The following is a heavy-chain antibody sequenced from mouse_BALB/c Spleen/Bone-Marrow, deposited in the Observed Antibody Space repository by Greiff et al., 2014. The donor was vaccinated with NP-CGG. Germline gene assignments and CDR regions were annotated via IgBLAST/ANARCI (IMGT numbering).Heavy chain of an antibody. CDR2: IYPGNVNT. J-gene: IGHJ2*01. Sequence: QVQLQQSGPELVKPGASVRISCKASGYTFTSYYIHWVRQRPGQGLEWIGWIYPGNVNTKYNEKFKGEATLTADKSSSTAYMQLSSLTSEDSAVYFCARNYGFDYWGQGTTLTVSS. D-gene: IGHD1-1*01. CDR3: ARNYGFDY. CDR1: GYTFTSYY. V-gene: IGHV1S56*01.